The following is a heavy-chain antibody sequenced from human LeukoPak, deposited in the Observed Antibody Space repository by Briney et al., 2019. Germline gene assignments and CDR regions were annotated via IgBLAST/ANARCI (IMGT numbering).Heavy chain of an antibody. CDR1: RFTFSSFG. V-gene: IGHV3-30*18. CDR2: ISYDGRNK. Sequence: GGSLRLSCAASRFTFSSFGMHWVRQAPGKELEWAAVISYDGRNKYYADSVKGRFTISRDNSKNTLYLQMNSLRAEDTAVYYCAKQGGGSGWYLSYWGQGTLVTVSS. J-gene: IGHJ4*02. D-gene: IGHD6-19*01. CDR3: AKQGGGSGWYLSY.